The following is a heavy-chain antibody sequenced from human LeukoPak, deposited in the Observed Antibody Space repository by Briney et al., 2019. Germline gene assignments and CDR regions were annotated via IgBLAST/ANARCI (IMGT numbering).Heavy chain of an antibody. J-gene: IGHJ6*02. CDR2: XXXXXXT. V-gene: IGHV4-4*09. CDR1: GGSISSYY. D-gene: IGHD6-13*01. CDR3: ARLNGSSSWYVASRYYYYGMDV. Sequence: SETLSLTCTVSGGSISSYYWSXXXXXXXXXXXXXXXXXXXXXTNYNPSLKSRVTISVDTSKNQFSLKLSSVTAADTAVYYCARLNGSSSWYVASRYYYYGMDVWGQGTTVTVSS.